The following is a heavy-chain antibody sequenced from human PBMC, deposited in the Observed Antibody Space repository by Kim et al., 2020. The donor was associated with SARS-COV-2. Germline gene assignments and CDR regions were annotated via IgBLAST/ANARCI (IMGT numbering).Heavy chain of an antibody. CDR2: IYYSGST. Sequence: SETLSLTCTVSGGSISSYYWSWIRQPPGKGLEWIGYIYYSGSTNYNPSLKSRVTISVDTSKNQFSLKLSSVTAADTAVYYCATHGEGYWGQGTLVTVSS. CDR3: ATHGEGY. J-gene: IGHJ4*02. V-gene: IGHV4-59*13. CDR1: GGSISSYY.